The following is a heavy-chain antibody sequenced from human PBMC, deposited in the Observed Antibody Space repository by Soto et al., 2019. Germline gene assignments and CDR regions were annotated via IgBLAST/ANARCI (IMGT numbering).Heavy chain of an antibody. CDR2: ISSSSSTI. Sequence: EVQLVESGGGLVQPGGSLRLSCAASGFTFSSYSMNWVRQAPGKGLEWVSYISSSSSTIYYADSVKGRFTISRDNAKNSLYLQMNSLRAEDTAVYYCARDAVYYDILTGAIDYWGQGTLVTVSS. D-gene: IGHD3-9*01. J-gene: IGHJ4*02. CDR1: GFTFSSYS. V-gene: IGHV3-48*01. CDR3: ARDAVYYDILTGAIDY.